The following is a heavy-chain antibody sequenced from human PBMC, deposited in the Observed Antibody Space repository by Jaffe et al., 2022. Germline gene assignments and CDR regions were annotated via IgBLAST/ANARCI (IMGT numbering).Heavy chain of an antibody. J-gene: IGHJ3*02. CDR2: IKQDGSEK. CDR3: ARGDSSGWFFAFDI. CDR1: GFTFSSYW. V-gene: IGHV3-7*01. Sequence: EVQLVESGGGLVQPGGSLRLSCAASGFTFSSYWMSWVRQAPGKGLEWVANIKQDGSEKYYVDSVKGRFTISRDNAKNSLYLQMNSLRAEDTAVYYCARGDSSGWFFAFDIWGQGTMVTVSS. D-gene: IGHD6-19*01.